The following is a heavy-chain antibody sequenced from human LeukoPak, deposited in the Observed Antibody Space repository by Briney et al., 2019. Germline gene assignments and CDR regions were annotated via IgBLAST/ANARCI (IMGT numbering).Heavy chain of an antibody. CDR1: GFTFDDYA. CDR3: AKDIGSSGYTYYFDY. J-gene: IGHJ4*02. D-gene: IGHD3-22*01. CDR2: ISWNSGSI. V-gene: IGHV3-9*01. Sequence: GRSLRLSCAASGFTFDDYAMHWVRQAPGKGLEWVSGISWNSGSIGYADSVKGRFTISRDNAKNSLYLQMNSLRAEDTALYYCAKDIGSSGYTYYFDYWGQGTLVTVSS.